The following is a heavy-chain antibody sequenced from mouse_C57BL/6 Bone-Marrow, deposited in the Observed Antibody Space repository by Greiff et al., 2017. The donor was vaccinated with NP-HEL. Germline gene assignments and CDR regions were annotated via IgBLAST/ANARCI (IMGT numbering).Heavy chain of an antibody. J-gene: IGHJ4*01. CDR2: IWSDGST. CDR3: ARSDYDYDDGAMDY. V-gene: IGHV2-6*03. Sequence: VQVVESGPGLVAPSQSLSITCTVSGFSLTSYGVHWVRQPPGKGLEWLVVIWSDGSTTYNSALKSRLSISKDNSKSQVFLKMNSLQTDDTAMYYCARSDYDYDDGAMDYWGQGTSVTVSS. CDR1: GFSLTSYG. D-gene: IGHD2-4*01.